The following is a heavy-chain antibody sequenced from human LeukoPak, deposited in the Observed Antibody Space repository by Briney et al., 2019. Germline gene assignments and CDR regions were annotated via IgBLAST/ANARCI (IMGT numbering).Heavy chain of an antibody. Sequence: GESLKISCKGSGYSFTSYWIGWVRQMPGKGLEWMGIIYPGDSDTRYSPSFQGQVTISADKSISTAYLQWSSLKASDTAMYYCARQGSGWSATSWFDPWGQGTLATVSS. CDR3: ARQGSGWSATSWFDP. D-gene: IGHD6-19*01. CDR1: GYSFTSYW. CDR2: IYPGDSDT. J-gene: IGHJ5*02. V-gene: IGHV5-51*01.